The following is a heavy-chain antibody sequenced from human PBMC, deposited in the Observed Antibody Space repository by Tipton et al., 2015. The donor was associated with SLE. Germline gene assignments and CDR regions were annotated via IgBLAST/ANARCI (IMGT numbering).Heavy chain of an antibody. D-gene: IGHD3-10*01. J-gene: IGHJ6*03. V-gene: IGHV4-59*12. CDR3: AREGAEKVRTSYYYYMDV. Sequence: TLSLTCNVFGGSISSYYWSWIRQSPGKGLEWIAYISYRGNTDYNPSLKSRVTISVDTSKNQFSLMLSSVTAADTAVYYCAREGAEKVRTSYYYYMDVWGKGTTVTISS. CDR1: GGSISSYY. CDR2: ISYRGNT.